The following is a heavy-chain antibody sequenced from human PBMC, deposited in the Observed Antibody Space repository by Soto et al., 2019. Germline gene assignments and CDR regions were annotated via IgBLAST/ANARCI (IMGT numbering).Heavy chain of an antibody. CDR3: ARNSDYGSYFDL. CDR1: GASIINHY. CDR2: AHYSGTT. Sequence: QVRLEESGPGLVKPSETLSLTCNVSGASIINHYWSWIRQPPGKALEWVVFAHYSGTTNYNPSLESRVFISVDTSKNQFSLKVTSVTAADTAVYFCARNSDYGSYFDLWGRGTLVTVSS. V-gene: IGHV4-59*11. D-gene: IGHD4-17*01. J-gene: IGHJ2*01.